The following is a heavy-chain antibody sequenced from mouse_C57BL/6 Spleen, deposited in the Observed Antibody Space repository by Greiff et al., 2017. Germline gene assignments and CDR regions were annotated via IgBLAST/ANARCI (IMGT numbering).Heavy chain of an antibody. J-gene: IGHJ2*01. V-gene: IGHV6-6*01. Sequence: EVKLVESGGGLVQPGGSMKLSCAASGFTFSDAWMDWVRQSPEKGLEWVAEIRNKANNHATYYAESVKGRFTISRDDSKSSVYLQMNSLRAEDTGIYYCTRFFYDGYLYYFDYWGQGTTLTVSS. CDR1: GFTFSDAW. D-gene: IGHD2-3*01. CDR3: TRFFYDGYLYYFDY. CDR2: IRNKANNHAT.